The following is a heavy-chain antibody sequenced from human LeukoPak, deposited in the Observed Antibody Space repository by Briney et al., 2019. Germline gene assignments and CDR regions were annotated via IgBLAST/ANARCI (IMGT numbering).Heavy chain of an antibody. CDR1: GYTFTGYY. J-gene: IGHJ6*02. Sequence: ASVKVSCRASGYTFTGYYMHWVRQAPGQGLEWMGWINPNSGGTNYAQKFQGRVTMTRDTSISTAYMELSRLRSDDTAVYYCASNTIFGVVNHHGMDVWGQGTTVTVSS. D-gene: IGHD3-3*01. V-gene: IGHV1-2*02. CDR2: INPNSGGT. CDR3: ASNTIFGVVNHHGMDV.